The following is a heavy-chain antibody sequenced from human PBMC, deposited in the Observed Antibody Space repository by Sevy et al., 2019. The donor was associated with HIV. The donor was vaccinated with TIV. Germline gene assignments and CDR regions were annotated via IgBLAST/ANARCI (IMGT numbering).Heavy chain of an antibody. CDR3: ARHNKHYDFWSDLNWFDP. J-gene: IGHJ5*02. V-gene: IGHV4-59*08. D-gene: IGHD3-3*01. CDR2: ISYSGST. Sequence: SETLSLTCTVSGGSISSYYWSWIRQPPGKGLEWIGYISYSGSTNYNPSLKSRVTISVDTSKNQCSLKLSSVTAAVTAVYYCARHNKHYDFWSDLNWFDPWGQGTLVTVSS. CDR1: GGSISSYY.